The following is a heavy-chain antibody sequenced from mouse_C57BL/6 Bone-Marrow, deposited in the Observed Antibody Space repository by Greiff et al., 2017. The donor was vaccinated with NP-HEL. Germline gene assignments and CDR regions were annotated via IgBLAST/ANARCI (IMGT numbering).Heavy chain of an antibody. CDR2: IDPSDSYT. J-gene: IGHJ3*01. Sequence: VQLQQPGAELVKPGASVKLSCKASGYTFTSYWMQWVKQRPGQGLEWIGEIDPSDSYTNYNQKFKGKATLTVDTSSSTAYMQHSSLTSEDSAVYYCASRIYYDYEGFAYWGQGTLVTVSA. CDR3: ASRIYYDYEGFAY. D-gene: IGHD2-4*01. CDR1: GYTFTSYW. V-gene: IGHV1-50*01.